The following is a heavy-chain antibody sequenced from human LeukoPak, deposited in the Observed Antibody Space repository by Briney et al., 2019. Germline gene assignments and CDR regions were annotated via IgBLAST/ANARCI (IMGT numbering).Heavy chain of an antibody. D-gene: IGHD2-2*01. J-gene: IGHJ5*02. CDR1: GWSFNDYY. Sequence: SETLSLTCAVYGWSFNDYYWNWVRQPPGKGLEWIGEINARGDTNYNPSLKSRVTISIDSSKNQFSLTLTSMIAADTTIYYCARGQVPAARGYNWFDPWGQGTLVTVSS. CDR3: ARGQVPAARGYNWFDP. V-gene: IGHV4-34*01. CDR2: INARGDT.